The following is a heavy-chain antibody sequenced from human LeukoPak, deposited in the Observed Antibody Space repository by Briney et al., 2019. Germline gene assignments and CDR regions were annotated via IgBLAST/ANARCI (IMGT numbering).Heavy chain of an antibody. Sequence: ASETLSLTCTVSGGSISSSSYYWGWIRQPPGKGLEWIGSIYYSGSTYYNPSLKSRVTISVDTSKNQFSLKLSSVTAADTAVYYCARGVVDTAMAPYYYYYYYMDVWGKGTTVTVSS. J-gene: IGHJ6*03. CDR1: GGSISSSSYY. V-gene: IGHV4-39*07. CDR2: IYYSGST. D-gene: IGHD5-18*01. CDR3: ARGVVDTAMAPYYYYYYYMDV.